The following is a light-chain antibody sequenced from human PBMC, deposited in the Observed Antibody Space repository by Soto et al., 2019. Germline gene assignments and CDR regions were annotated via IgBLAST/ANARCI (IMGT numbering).Light chain of an antibody. CDR2: ENN. V-gene: IGLV6-57*04. CDR3: ALYVGSGTVV. CDR1: SGSIANNY. J-gene: IGLJ2*01. Sequence: NFMLTQPHSVSESPGKTVTISCTRSSGSIANNYVQWYQQRPGSAPTTVIYENNQRPSGGPGRFSGSILGNKAALTITGAQADDESDYYCALYVGSGTVVFGGGTKLTVL.